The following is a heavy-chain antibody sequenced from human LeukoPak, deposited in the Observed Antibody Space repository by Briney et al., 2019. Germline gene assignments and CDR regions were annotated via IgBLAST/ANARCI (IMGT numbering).Heavy chain of an antibody. V-gene: IGHV1-18*01. CDR1: GYTFTSYG. J-gene: IGHJ4*02. Sequence: ASVKVSCKASGYTFTSYGISWVRQAPGQGLEWMGWISAYNGNTNYAQKLQGRVTMTTDTSTSTAYMELRSLRSDDTAVYYCARVGAYCGGDCRYYFDYWGQGTLVTVSS. CDR2: ISAYNGNT. D-gene: IGHD2-21*01. CDR3: ARVGAYCGGDCRYYFDY.